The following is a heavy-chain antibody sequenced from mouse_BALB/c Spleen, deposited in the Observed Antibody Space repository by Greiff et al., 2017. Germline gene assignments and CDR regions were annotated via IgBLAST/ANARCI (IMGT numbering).Heavy chain of an antibody. J-gene: IGHJ2*01. CDR3: ARTEDYDVFDY. CDR2: IRNKANGYTT. V-gene: IGHV7-3*02. D-gene: IGHD2-4*01. CDR1: GFTFTDYY. Sequence: EVQGVESGGGLVQPGGSLRLSCATSGFTFTDYYMSWVRQPPGKALEWLGFIRNKANGYTTEYSASVKGRFTISRDNSQSILYLQMNTLRAEDSATYYCARTEDYDVFDYWGQGTTLTVSS.